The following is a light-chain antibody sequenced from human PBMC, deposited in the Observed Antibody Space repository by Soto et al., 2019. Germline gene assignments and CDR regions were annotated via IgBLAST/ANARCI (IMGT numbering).Light chain of an antibody. CDR1: HSVGSN. CDR3: QQYNQWPVA. CDR2: GAS. J-gene: IGKJ4*01. V-gene: IGKV3-15*01. Sequence: VMTQSPTTLSVSPGERATLSCRASHSVGSNLAWYQQNPGQAPSLLIYGASTRATGFPARFSGSGSATQFTLTISSLHSEDFGFYYCQQYNQWPVAFGGGTKVEIK.